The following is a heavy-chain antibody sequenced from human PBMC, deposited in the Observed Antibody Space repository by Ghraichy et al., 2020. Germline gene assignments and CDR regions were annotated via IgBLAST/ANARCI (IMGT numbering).Heavy chain of an antibody. D-gene: IGHD3-10*01. CDR3: ARAQGGSGNVGSHDYYGLDV. V-gene: IGHV1-46*01. J-gene: IGHJ6*02. CDR2: INPDGGST. Sequence: MGIINPDGGSTTYAQRFQGRVTVTRDTSTSTVHIDLSSLRSEDTAVYYCARAQGGSGNVGSHDYYGLDVWGQGTTVTVSS.